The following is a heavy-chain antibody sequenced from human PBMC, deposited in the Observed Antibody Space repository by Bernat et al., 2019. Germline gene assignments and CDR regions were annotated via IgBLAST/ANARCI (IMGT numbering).Heavy chain of an antibody. CDR3: TTFGGI. Sequence: EVQLVEFGGGLVKPGGSLRLSCAASGFTFSNVWMSWVRQAPGKGLEWVGRVKSKTDGGAIEYAAPVKGRFTVSRDDSKNTFYLQMNSLKTEDTAVYYCTTFGGIWGQGTLVTVSS. CDR2: VKSKTDGGAI. CDR1: GFTFSNVW. D-gene: IGHD3-16*01. J-gene: IGHJ4*02. V-gene: IGHV3-15*01.